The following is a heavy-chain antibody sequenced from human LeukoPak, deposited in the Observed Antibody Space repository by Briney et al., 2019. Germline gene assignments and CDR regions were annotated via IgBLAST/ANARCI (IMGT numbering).Heavy chain of an antibody. CDR1: GFTFGSYA. CDR2: INYSGGNT. Sequence: PGRSLRLSCAASGFTFGSYAMSWVRQAPGRGLEWVSAINYSGGNTYYADSVKGRFSISRDNSKNTLSLQMNSLRAEDTAVYYCAKGRTTTYYYEVFDSWGQGTLVTVSS. D-gene: IGHD3-22*01. V-gene: IGHV3-23*01. CDR3: AKGRTTTYYYEVFDS. J-gene: IGHJ4*02.